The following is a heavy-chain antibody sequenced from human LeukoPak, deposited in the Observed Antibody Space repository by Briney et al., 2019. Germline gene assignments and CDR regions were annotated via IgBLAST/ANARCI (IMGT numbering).Heavy chain of an antibody. CDR3: ARHHCSGGACYPMAWFDP. V-gene: IGHV4-39*01. CDR2: LYYIGTA. J-gene: IGHJ5*02. CDR1: GGSTRSRSYY. D-gene: IGHD2-15*01. Sequence: SQSLSLTCTVSGGSTRSRSYYWGWIRQPPGKGLEWIGCLYYIGTAYHNPSNRSRVIITVAPSKNQFSLKLSSVTAAHTAVHYCARHHCSGGACYPMAWFDPWGQGTLVTVSP.